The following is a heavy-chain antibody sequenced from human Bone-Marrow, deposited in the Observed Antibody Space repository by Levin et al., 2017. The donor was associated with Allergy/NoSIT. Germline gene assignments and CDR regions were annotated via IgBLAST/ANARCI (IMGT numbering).Heavy chain of an antibody. D-gene: IGHD6-19*01. V-gene: IGHV3-23*01. CDR3: AREIFRVVSRWYTADY. CDR2: ITTNGGRT. Sequence: GGSLRLSCAASGFTFSDYAMSWVRHAPGKGLEWVSAITTNGGRTYYADFVRGRFSISRDNFRNTVYLEMNSLRVDDTAIYYCAREIFRVVSRWYTADYWGQGNLVTVSS. CDR1: GFTFSDYA. J-gene: IGHJ4*02.